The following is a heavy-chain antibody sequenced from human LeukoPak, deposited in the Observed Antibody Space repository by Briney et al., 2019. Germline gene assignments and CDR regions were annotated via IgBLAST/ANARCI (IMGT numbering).Heavy chain of an antibody. D-gene: IGHD6-13*01. V-gene: IGHV3-23*01. CDR2: LSASGGGT. Sequence: GGSLRLSCAVSGITLSNYGMAWVRRAPGKGLEWVASLSASGGGTSYADSVKGRFTISRDNSKSTLYLHMNSLRAEDTAVYYCAKWGGVGSSTWYFGPFDHWGQGTLVPVSS. CDR3: AKWGGVGSSTWYFGPFDH. J-gene: IGHJ4*02. CDR1: GITLSNYG.